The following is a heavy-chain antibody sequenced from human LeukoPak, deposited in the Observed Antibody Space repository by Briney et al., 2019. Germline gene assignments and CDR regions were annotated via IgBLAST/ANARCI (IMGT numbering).Heavy chain of an antibody. CDR1: GFTFSSYG. CDR2: ISYDGSNK. Sequence: GGSLRLSCAASGFTFSSYGMHWVRQAPGKGLEWVAVISYDGSNKYYADSVKGRFTISRDNSKNTLYLQMNSLRAEDTAVYYCAKDRDYYDSSGYDYWGQGTLVTVFS. CDR3: AKDRDYYDSSGYDY. V-gene: IGHV3-30*18. D-gene: IGHD3-22*01. J-gene: IGHJ4*02.